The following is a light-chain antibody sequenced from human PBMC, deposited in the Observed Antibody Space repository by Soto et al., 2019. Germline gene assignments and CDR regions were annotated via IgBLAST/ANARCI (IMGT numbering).Light chain of an antibody. Sequence: EIVMTQSPATLSVSPGERATLSCRASQSVSSNLAWYQQKPGQAPRLLIYGASTRATGIPARFSGSGSGTEFTLTISSLQSEDFAVYYCQQYHNWPQTFGQGTKVDIK. CDR3: QQYHNWPQT. CDR2: GAS. J-gene: IGKJ1*01. CDR1: QSVSSN. V-gene: IGKV3-15*01.